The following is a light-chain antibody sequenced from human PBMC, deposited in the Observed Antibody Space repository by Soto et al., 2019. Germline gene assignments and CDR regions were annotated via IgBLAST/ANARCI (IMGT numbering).Light chain of an antibody. V-gene: IGLV2-14*01. J-gene: IGLJ1*01. CDR2: EVS. Sequence: QSALTQPASVSGSPGQSITISCTGTSSDVGGYNYVSWYQQHPGKAPKLMISEVSNRPSGVSNRFSGSKSGNTASLTISGRQAEDEADYYCSSYTSSSTYVFGTGTKVTVL. CDR3: SSYTSSSTYV. CDR1: SSDVGGYNY.